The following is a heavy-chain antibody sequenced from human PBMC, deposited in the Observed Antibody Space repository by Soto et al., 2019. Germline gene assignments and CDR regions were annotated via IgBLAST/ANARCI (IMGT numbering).Heavy chain of an antibody. CDR1: GFTFSSYG. J-gene: IGHJ4*02. Sequence: GGSLRLSCAASGFTFSSYGMHWVRQAPGKGLEWVAVIWYDGSNKYYADSVKGRFTISRVNSKNTLYLQMNSLRAEDTAVYYCARGPPPSGPFDYWGQGTLVTVSS. D-gene: IGHD6-6*01. CDR3: ARGPPPSGPFDY. CDR2: IWYDGSNK. V-gene: IGHV3-33*01.